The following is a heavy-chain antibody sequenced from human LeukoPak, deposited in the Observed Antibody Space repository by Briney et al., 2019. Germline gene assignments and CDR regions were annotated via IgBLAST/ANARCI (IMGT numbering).Heavy chain of an antibody. J-gene: IGHJ4*02. CDR1: GFTFSSIA. D-gene: IGHD2-21*01. CDR3: GEGGGGHYDY. CDR2: IGSNGADT. Sequence: PGGSLRLSCAASGFTFSSIAMTWVRQAPGKGLQWVSAIGSNGADTYYADSVKGRFTISRDNSKNTLYLQMNSLRAEDTAVYFCGEGGGGHYDYWGQGTLVTVFS. V-gene: IGHV3-23*01.